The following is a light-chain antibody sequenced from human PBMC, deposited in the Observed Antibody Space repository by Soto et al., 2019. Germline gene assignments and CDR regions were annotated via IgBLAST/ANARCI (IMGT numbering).Light chain of an antibody. J-gene: IGKJ5*01. CDR3: QQRSNWPT. CDR2: DAS. V-gene: IGKV3-11*01. CDR1: HSVRGY. Sequence: EIRFTQSPATVSFSPGERATLSCRASHSVRGYLAWYQQKPGQAPRLLIYDASNRATGIPARFSGSGSGTDFTLTISSLEPEDFAVYYCQQRSNWPTFGQGTRLEIK.